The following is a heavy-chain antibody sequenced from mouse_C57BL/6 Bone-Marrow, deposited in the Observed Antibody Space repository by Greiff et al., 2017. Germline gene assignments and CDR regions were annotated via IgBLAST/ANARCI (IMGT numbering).Heavy chain of an antibody. J-gene: IGHJ2*01. CDR2: IYPGSGST. V-gene: IGHV1-55*01. D-gene: IGHD1-1*01. CDR3: ASYYGSSYDY. CDR1: GYTFTSYW. Sequence: QVQLQQPGAELVKPGASVKMSCKASGYTFTSYWITWVKQRPGQGLEWIGDIYPGSGSTNYNEKFKSKATLTVDKSSSTTYMQLSSLTSEDSAVYYCASYYGSSYDYWGQGTTLTVSS.